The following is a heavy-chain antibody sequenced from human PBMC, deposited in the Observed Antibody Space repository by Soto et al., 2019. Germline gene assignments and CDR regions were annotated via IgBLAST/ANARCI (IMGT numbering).Heavy chain of an antibody. CDR2: IKSKTDGWTT. D-gene: IGHD3-22*01. J-gene: IGHJ3*02. CDR1: VFTFGNAW. Sequence: WGSXRVSCSSSVFTFGNAWVMVLGHAPGKGLEFVGRIKSKTDGWTTDYAAPVKGRFTIARDDSKKTLYLQMNSLKTEDTAVYYCTKNNGGDYYASSGPQGDFDIWGQGTMVTV. CDR3: TKNNGGDYYASSGPQGDFDI. V-gene: IGHV3-15*01.